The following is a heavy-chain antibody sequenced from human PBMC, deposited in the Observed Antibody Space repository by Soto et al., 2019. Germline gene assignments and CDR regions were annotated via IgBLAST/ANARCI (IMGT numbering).Heavy chain of an antibody. CDR1: GLIFSSSA. Sequence: ASVKVSCKTSGLIFSSSAVQWVRQARGQRLEWIGWIVVGSGNTDFAQEFQERVTITRDMSTSTAYMELSSLRSEDTAVYYCADLLWFGELGRDAFDIWGQGTMVTVSS. D-gene: IGHD3-10*01. J-gene: IGHJ3*02. CDR2: IVVGSGNT. V-gene: IGHV1-58*01. CDR3: ADLLWFGELGRDAFDI.